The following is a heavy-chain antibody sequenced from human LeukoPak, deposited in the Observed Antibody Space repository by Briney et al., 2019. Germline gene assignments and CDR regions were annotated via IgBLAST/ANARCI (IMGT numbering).Heavy chain of an antibody. CDR3: ARNVNHYYYYYMDV. Sequence: SETLSLTCTVSGGSISSYYWSWIRQPPGKGLEWIGYIYYSGSTNYNPSLKSRVTISVDTSKNQFSLKLSSVTAADTAVYYCARNVNHYYYYYMDVWGKGTTVTISS. CDR2: IYYSGST. V-gene: IGHV4-59*01. CDR1: GGSISSYY. J-gene: IGHJ6*03.